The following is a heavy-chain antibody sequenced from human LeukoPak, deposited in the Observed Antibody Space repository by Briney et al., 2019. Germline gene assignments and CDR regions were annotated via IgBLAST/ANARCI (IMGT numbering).Heavy chain of an antibody. CDR1: GGSISSYY. CDR2: IYYSGST. Sequence: SETLSLTCTVSGGSISSYYWSWIRQPPGKGLEWFGYIYYSGSTNYNPSLKSRVTMSVDTSKNQFSLKLSSVTAADTAVYYCARDGYYYGFDVWGQGTTVTVYS. J-gene: IGHJ6*02. CDR3: ARDGYYYGFDV. V-gene: IGHV4-59*01.